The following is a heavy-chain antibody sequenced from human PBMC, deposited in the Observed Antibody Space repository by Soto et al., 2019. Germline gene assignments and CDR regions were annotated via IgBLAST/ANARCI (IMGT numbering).Heavy chain of an antibody. CDR3: ARGSRRLHRKGWFDP. CDR1: GGSFSGYY. D-gene: IGHD2-15*01. CDR2: INHSGST. J-gene: IGHJ5*02. V-gene: IGHV4-34*01. Sequence: SETLSLTCAVYGGSFSGYYWLWIRQPPGKGLEWIGEINHSGSTNYNPSRKSRVTISVDTSKNQFSLKLSSVTAADTAVYYCARGSRRLHRKGWFDPWGQGTLVTVSS.